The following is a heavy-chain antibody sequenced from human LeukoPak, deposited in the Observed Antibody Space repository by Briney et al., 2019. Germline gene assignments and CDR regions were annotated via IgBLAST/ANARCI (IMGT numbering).Heavy chain of an antibody. D-gene: IGHD5-18*01. J-gene: IGHJ4*02. CDR3: ARAGDTAMVRFVDY. CDR1: GYTFTGYY. Sequence: GASVKVSCKASGYTFTGYYMHWVRQAPGQGLEWMGRINPNSGGTNYAQKFQGRVTMSRDTSKSTAYLEMSRLRSDDTAVYYCARAGDTAMVRFVDYWGQGTLVTVSS. V-gene: IGHV1-2*06. CDR2: INPNSGGT.